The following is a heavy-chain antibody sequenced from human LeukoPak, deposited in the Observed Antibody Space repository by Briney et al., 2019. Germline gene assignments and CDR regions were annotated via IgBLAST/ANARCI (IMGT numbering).Heavy chain of an antibody. J-gene: IGHJ4*02. CDR1: GLSFSSFA. V-gene: IGHV3-23*01. Sequence: GGSLRLSCAASGLSFSSFAMSWVRQGPARGLEWVSSIRGNGETFYADSVKGRFTLSSDSSRNTVYFQLNNLRVEDTAIYYCAVVPAAIWGQGTLVTVSS. CDR2: IRGNGET. D-gene: IGHD2-2*02. CDR3: AVVPAAI.